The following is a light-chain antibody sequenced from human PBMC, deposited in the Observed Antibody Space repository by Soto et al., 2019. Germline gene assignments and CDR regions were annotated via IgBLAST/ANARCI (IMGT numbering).Light chain of an antibody. J-gene: IGLJ2*01. CDR2: SND. CDR1: SSNIGSNT. Sequence: QSVLTQPPSASGTPGQRVTISCSGGSSNIGSNTVNWYQQLPGTAPILLIYSNDQRPSGVPDRFSGSKSGTSGSLAISGLQSEDETDYYCAAWDDGLNGVVFGGGTKLTVL. CDR3: AAWDDGLNGVV. V-gene: IGLV1-44*01.